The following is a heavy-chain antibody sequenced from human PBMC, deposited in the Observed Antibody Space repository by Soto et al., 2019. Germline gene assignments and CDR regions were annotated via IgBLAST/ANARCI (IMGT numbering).Heavy chain of an antibody. CDR3: ARDMVRGVIIGGMDV. CDR2: ISYDGSNK. CDR1: GFTFSSYA. J-gene: IGHJ6*02. D-gene: IGHD3-10*01. V-gene: IGHV3-30-3*01. Sequence: QVQLVESGGGVVQPGRSLRLSCAASGFTFSSYAMHWVRQAPGKGLEWVAVISYDGSNKYYADSVKGRFTISRDNSKNTLYLQMNSLKPEETAVYYCARDMVRGVIIGGMDVWGQGTTVTVSS.